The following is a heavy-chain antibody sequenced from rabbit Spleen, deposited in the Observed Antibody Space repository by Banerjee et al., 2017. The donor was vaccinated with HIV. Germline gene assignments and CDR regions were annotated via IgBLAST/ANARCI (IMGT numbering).Heavy chain of an antibody. CDR3: ARNPVFSYSNL. CDR1: GVSLNDKDV. V-gene: IGHV1S45*01. Sequence: QEHLVESGGGLVQPGGSLKLSCKASGVSLNDKDVMCWVRQAPGKGLEWIACINIVTGKSVYASWAKGRFTMSRTSSTTVTLQMTSLTAADTATYFCARNPVFSYSNLWGPGTLVTVS. J-gene: IGHJ4*01. CDR2: INIVTGKS. D-gene: IGHD7-1*01.